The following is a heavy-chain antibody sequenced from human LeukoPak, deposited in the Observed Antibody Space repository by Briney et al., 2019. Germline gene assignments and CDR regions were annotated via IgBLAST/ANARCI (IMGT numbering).Heavy chain of an antibody. Sequence: PSETLSLTCAVYGGSFSGYYWSWIRQPPGKGLEWIGEINHSGSTNYNPSLKSRVTISVDTSKNQFSLKLSSVTAADTAVYYCAGHEARYCTNGVCYSDYRGQGTLDTVSS. J-gene: IGHJ4*02. V-gene: IGHV4-34*01. CDR2: INHSGST. CDR1: GGSFSGYY. D-gene: IGHD2-8*01. CDR3: AGHEARYCTNGVCYSDY.